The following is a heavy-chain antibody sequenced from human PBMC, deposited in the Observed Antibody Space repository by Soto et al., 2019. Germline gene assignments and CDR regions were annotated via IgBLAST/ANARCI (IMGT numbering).Heavy chain of an antibody. CDR3: AKDSHWGINSPTHDY. J-gene: IGHJ4*02. CDR2: FRESGGTT. V-gene: IGHV3-23*01. D-gene: IGHD3-16*01. CDR1: GFTFSSSA. Sequence: VHLSESGGGLVQPGGSLRLSCAASGFTFSSSAMSWVRQAPGKGLEWVATFRESGGTTHYADSVKGRFTISRDASKNMLNLQMNSLRAEDTAIYYCAKDSHWGINSPTHDYWGQGTRVTVSS.